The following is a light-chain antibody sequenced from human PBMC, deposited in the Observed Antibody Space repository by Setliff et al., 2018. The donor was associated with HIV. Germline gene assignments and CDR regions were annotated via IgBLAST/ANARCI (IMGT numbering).Light chain of an antibody. Sequence: QSALAQPASVSGSPGQSITISCTGTISDVGSYNLVSWCQQHPGKAPKLIIYDVSQRPSGVSSRFSGSKSGNTASLTISGLQAEDQADYYCCSYTSSLTYVFGTGTKVTVL. CDR3: CSYTSSLTYV. CDR2: DVS. V-gene: IGLV2-23*02. CDR1: ISDVGSYNL. J-gene: IGLJ1*01.